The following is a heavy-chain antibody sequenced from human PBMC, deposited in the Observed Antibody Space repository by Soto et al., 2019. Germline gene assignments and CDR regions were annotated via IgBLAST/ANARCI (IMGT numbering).Heavy chain of an antibody. CDR2: MNPNSGNT. D-gene: IGHD3-3*01. CDR1: GYTFTIYD. V-gene: IGHV1-8*02. CDR3: ARDHKYYDFWRGLWRAFDI. J-gene: IGHJ3*02. Sequence: ASVEVSSKASGYTFTIYDITCVRKATGQGLEWMGWMNPNSGNTGYAQKFQGRVTMTRNTSISTAYMELSSLRSEDTAVYYCARDHKYYDFWRGLWRAFDIWGQGTMVTVSS.